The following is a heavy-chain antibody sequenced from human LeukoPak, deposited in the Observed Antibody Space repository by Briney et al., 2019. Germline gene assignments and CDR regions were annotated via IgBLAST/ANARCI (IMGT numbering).Heavy chain of an antibody. J-gene: IGHJ6*03. CDR2: INPSGGST. V-gene: IGHV1-46*01. CDR3: ATAQNPDDYYYYYMDV. CDR1: GYTFTSYY. Sequence: ASVKVSCKASGYTFTSYYMHWVRQAPGQGLEWMGIINPSGGSTSYAQKFQGRVTMTEDTSTDTAYMELSSLRSEDTAVYYCATAQNPDDYYYYYMDVWGKGTTVTVSS.